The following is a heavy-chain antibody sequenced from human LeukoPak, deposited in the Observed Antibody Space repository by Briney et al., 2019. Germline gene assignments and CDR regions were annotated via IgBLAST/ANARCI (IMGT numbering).Heavy chain of an antibody. D-gene: IGHD3-22*01. CDR3: ARSNMIVVFLQWFDP. V-gene: IGHV3-23*01. CDR2: IAGGDDR. CDR1: GFIFSPYA. J-gene: IGHJ5*02. Sequence: GGSLRLSCAASGFIFSPYAMSWVRQAPGKGLEWVAGIAGGDDRFYADSVKGRFSISRDNSKNTLYLQMNSLRAEDTAVYYCARSNMIVVFLQWFDPWGQGTLVTVSS.